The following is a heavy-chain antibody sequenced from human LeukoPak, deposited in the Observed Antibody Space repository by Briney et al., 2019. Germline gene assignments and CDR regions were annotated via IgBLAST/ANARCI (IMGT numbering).Heavy chain of an antibody. CDR3: AKARFWSGYYFAY. D-gene: IGHD3-3*01. CDR2: ISWNSGSI. J-gene: IGHJ4*02. V-gene: IGHV3-9*01. Sequence: GGSLRLPCAASGFTFDDYAMHWVRQAPGKGLEWVSGISWNSGSIGYADSVKGRFTISRDNAKNSLYLQMNSLRAEDTALYYCAKARFWSGYYFAYWGQGTLVTVSS. CDR1: GFTFDDYA.